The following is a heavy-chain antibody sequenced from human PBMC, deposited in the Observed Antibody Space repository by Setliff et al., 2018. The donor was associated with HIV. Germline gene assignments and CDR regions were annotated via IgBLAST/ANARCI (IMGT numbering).Heavy chain of an antibody. CDR3: ARRSRSYSSSPFQGGAFDI. CDR1: GGSFSGYY. CDR2: INQSGST. J-gene: IGHJ3*02. V-gene: IGHV4-34*01. Sequence: PSETLSLTCAVYGGSFSGYYWSWIRQPPGKGLEWIGEINQSGSTNYNPSLKSRVTISVDTSKNQFSLTLNSMTAADTGVYYCARRSRSYSSSPFQGGAFDIWGQGTMVTVSS. D-gene: IGHD6-6*01.